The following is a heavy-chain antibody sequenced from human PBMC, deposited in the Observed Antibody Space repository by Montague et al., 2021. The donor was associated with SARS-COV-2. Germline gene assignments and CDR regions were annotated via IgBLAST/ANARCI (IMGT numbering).Heavy chain of an antibody. V-gene: IGHV4-59*01. CDR3: ARGGGYYNYGLDV. D-gene: IGHD3-22*01. CDR2: IYYSGST. Sequence: SETRSLTCTVSGGSISNYYWSWIRQPPGRGLEWIGYIYYSGSTDYSPSLKSRVTISLDTSKNQFSLKVTSVTAADTAVYYCARGGGYYNYGLDVWGPGTTVTVPS. J-gene: IGHJ6*02. CDR1: GGSISNYY.